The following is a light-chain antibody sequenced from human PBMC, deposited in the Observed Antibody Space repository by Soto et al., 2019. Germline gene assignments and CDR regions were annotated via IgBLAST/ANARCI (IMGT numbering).Light chain of an antibody. CDR1: NLGEKS. Sequence: SYELTQPPSVSVSPGQTATITCSGDNLGEKSVCWYQHKALHSPVQVIYQDVKRPSGIPERFSGSNSGNTATLTISGTQAMDEADYYCQAWDSTTSMVFGGGTKVTVL. CDR3: QAWDSTTSMV. V-gene: IGLV3-1*01. J-gene: IGLJ2*01. CDR2: QDV.